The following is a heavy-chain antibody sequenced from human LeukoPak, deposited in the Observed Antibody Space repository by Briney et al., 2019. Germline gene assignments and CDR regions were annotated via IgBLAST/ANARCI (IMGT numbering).Heavy chain of an antibody. V-gene: IGHV3-48*03. Sequence: GGSLRLSCAASGFTFNTYEMNWVRQAPGKGLEWVSYISSSGSTTYYADYVKGRFTISRDNAKNSLYLQMNSLRAEDTAVYYCARESGDAFDIWGQGTMVTVSS. CDR2: ISSSGSTT. D-gene: IGHD1-26*01. J-gene: IGHJ3*02. CDR3: ARESGDAFDI. CDR1: GFTFNTYE.